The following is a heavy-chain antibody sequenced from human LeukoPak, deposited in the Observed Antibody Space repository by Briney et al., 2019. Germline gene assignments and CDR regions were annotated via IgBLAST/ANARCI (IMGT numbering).Heavy chain of an antibody. Sequence: SETLSLTCTVSGGSISSYYWSWIRQPPGKGLEWIGYIYYSGSTNYNPSLKSRVTISVDTSKNQFSLKLSSVTAADTAVYYCARHGRNRRSVPDYWGQGTLVTVSS. J-gene: IGHJ4*02. V-gene: IGHV4-59*08. CDR2: IYYSGST. D-gene: IGHD2/OR15-2a*01. CDR3: ARHGRNRRSVPDY. CDR1: GGSISSYY.